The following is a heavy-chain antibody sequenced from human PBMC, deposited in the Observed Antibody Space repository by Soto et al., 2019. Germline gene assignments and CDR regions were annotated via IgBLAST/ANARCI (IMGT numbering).Heavy chain of an antibody. V-gene: IGHV1-18*01. Sequence: QVQLVQSGGEVTKPGASVKVSCKASGYTFTSYGISWVRQAPGQGLEWMGWISPYSGNTNYAHNLQRRVTMTTYTETSPGYMALRSVKSDDTAVYYCGRAEGAVAGRLHYWCHVTLVTVSS. J-gene: IGHJ4*01. CDR2: ISPYSGNT. D-gene: IGHD6-19*01. CDR1: GYTFTSYG. CDR3: GRAEGAVAGRLHY.